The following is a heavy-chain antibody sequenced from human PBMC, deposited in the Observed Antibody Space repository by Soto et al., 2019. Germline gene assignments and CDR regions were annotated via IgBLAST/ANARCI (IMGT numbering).Heavy chain of an antibody. J-gene: IGHJ6*02. CDR3: ARADCTGAYCYSWPFNYGVDV. V-gene: IGHV3-33*08. D-gene: IGHD2-15*01. CDR2: IWYDGSNK. CDR1: GFTFNTYG. Sequence: QVQLVEYGGGVVQPGGSLRLSCTTSGFTFNTYGMHWVRQAPGKGLEWVAIIWYDGSNKYYADSVKGRFTISRDNYRNTLNLQMNRLRADDTALYYCARADCTGAYCYSWPFNYGVDVWGQGTTVTVA.